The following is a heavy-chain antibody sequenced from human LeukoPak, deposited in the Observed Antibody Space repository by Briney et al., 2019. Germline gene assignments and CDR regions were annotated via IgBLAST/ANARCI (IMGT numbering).Heavy chain of an antibody. CDR1: GYTFTSYA. Sequence: ASVKVSRKASGYTFTSYAMHWVRQAPGQRLEWMGWINAGNGNTKYSQKFQGRVTITRDTSASTAYMELSSLRSEDTAVYYCARAAAGYYFDHWGQGTQVTVSP. D-gene: IGHD6-13*01. V-gene: IGHV1-3*01. CDR3: ARAAAGYYFDH. CDR2: INAGNGNT. J-gene: IGHJ4*02.